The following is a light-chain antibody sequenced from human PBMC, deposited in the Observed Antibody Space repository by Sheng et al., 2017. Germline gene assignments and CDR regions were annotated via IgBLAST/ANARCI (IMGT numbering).Light chain of an antibody. Sequence: DIVMTQSPDSLAVSLGERATINCKSSQSVLYSSNNKNYLAWYQQKPGQPPKLLIYWASTRESGVPDRFSGSGSGTDFTLTISSLQDEDVAVYYCQQYYNIPYTFGQGTKLEI. CDR2: WAS. V-gene: IGKV4-1*01. CDR3: QQYYNIPYT. J-gene: IGKJ2*01. CDR1: QSVLYSSNNKNY.